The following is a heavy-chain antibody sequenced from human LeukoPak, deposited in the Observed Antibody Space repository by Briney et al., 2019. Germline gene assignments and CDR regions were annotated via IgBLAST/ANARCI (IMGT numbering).Heavy chain of an antibody. CDR1: GFTFSSYS. V-gene: IGHV3-21*01. CDR2: ISSSSSYI. D-gene: IGHD2-15*01. Sequence: GGSLRLSRAASGFTFSSYSMNWVRQAPGKGLEWVSSISSSSSYIYYADSVKGRFTISRDNAKNSLYLQMNSLRAEDTAVYYCARSVGCSGGSCYDYFDYWGQGTLVTVSS. J-gene: IGHJ4*02. CDR3: ARSVGCSGGSCYDYFDY.